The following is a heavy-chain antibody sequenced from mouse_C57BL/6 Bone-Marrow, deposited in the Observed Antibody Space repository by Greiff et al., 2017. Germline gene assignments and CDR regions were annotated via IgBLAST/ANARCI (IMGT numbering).Heavy chain of an antibody. J-gene: IGHJ4*01. CDR3: ARSSTTVVPRNAMDY. V-gene: IGHV1-69*01. CDR1: GYTFTSYW. D-gene: IGHD1-1*01. Sequence: QVQLQQPGAELVMPGASVKLSCKASGYTFTSYWMHWVKQRPGQGLEWIGEIDPSDSYTNYNQKFKGKSTLTVDKSSSTAYMQLNSLTCKDSAVYYCARSSTTVVPRNAMDYWGQGTSVTVSS. CDR2: IDPSDSYT.